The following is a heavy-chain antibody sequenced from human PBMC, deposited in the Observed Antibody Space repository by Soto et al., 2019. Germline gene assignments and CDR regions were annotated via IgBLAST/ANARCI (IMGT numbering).Heavy chain of an antibody. Sequence: QITLKESGPVLVKPTETLTLTCTVSGFSLENDPMGVTWIRQSPGKALEWLAHVLSNGEKAYWSSLSRRLTISKDTSKSQVILTMTDMDSADTGTYFCARMDASLNWFDPWGPGTLVAVSS. CDR2: VLSNGEK. V-gene: IGHV2-26*01. J-gene: IGHJ5*02. CDR3: ARMDASLNWFDP. CDR1: GFSLENDPMG.